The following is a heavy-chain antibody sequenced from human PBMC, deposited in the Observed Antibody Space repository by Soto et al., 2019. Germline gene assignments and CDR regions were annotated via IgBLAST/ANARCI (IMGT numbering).Heavy chain of an antibody. V-gene: IGHV4-59*01. D-gene: IGHD4-17*01. CDR1: GGSISNTNS. Sequence: PSETLSLTCTVSGGSISNTNSWTWVRQPPGKGLEWIGYIYHSGSTNYNPSLKSRVTISVDTSKNQFSLKLSSVTAADTAVYYCARSDYGDCIDYWGQGTLVTVSS. J-gene: IGHJ4*02. CDR2: IYHSGST. CDR3: ARSDYGDCIDY.